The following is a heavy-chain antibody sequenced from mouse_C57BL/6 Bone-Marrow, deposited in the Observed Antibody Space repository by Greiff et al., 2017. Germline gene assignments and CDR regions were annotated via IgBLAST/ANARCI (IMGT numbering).Heavy chain of an antibody. CDR1: GYTFTSYW. CDR3: ANAGYFAY. J-gene: IGHJ2*01. CDR2: IHPNSGST. V-gene: IGHV1-64*01. Sequence: QVQLQQPGAELVKPGASVKLSCTASGYTFTSYWMHWVKQRTGQGLEWIGMIHPNSGSTKYNEKFQGKATLTADKSSNTAYMQLSSLTSEDSAVYYCANAGYFAYWGPGTTLTVSS.